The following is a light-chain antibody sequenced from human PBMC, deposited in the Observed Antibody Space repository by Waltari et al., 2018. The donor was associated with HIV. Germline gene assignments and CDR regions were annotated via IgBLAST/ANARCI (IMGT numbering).Light chain of an antibody. CDR1: QSVLYSSNNKKY. J-gene: IGKJ4*01. V-gene: IGKV4-1*01. CDR2: WAS. CDR3: QQYYTTPLT. Sequence: DIVITQSSDSLAVSHGERDKINCKSSQSVLYSSNNKKYLAWYQQKPGQPPKLLIYWASTRESGVPDRFSGSGSGTDFTLTISSLQAEDVAVYYCQQYYTTPLTFGGGTKVEIK.